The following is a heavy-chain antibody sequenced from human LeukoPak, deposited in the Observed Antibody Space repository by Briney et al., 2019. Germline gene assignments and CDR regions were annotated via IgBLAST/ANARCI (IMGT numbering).Heavy chain of an antibody. J-gene: IGHJ6*03. CDR1: GFTFHDYA. V-gene: IGHV3-9*01. Sequence: GGSLRLSCAASGFTFHDYAMHWVRHATGKGLEWVSGISWNSGSIGYADSVKGRFTISRDNAKNSLYLQMNSLRAEDTALYYCAKDIDEGATPYYYYYMDVWGKGTMVTVSS. D-gene: IGHD1-26*01. CDR3: AKDIDEGATPYYYYYMDV. CDR2: ISWNSGSI.